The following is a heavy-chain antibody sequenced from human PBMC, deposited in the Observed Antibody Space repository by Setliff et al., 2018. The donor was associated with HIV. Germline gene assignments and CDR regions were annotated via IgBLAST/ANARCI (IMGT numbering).Heavy chain of an antibody. D-gene: IGHD2-15*01. V-gene: IGHV4-4*07. J-gene: IGHJ4*02. CDR3: ARGVPLLPPNF. CDR2: IYYVGWS. CDR1: GASLQSYY. Sequence: SETLSLTCSVSGASLQSYYWSWIRQPAGKGLQWIGRIYYVGWSKYNPSLEDRVTMSVDTSNNQFSLSLRSVTAADTAIYYCARGVPLLPPNFWGQGTLVTVSS.